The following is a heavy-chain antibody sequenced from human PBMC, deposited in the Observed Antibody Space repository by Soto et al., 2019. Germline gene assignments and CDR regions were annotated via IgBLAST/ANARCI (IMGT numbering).Heavy chain of an antibody. V-gene: IGHV3-48*01. J-gene: IGHJ6*03. CDR1: GFTFSSYS. Sequence: EVQLVESGGGLVQPGGSLRLSCAASGFTFSSYSMNWVRQAPGKGLEWVSYISSSSSTIYYADSVKGRFTISRDNAKNSLYLQMNSLRAEDTAVYYCARGGRLPRSYYYYYYMDVWGKGTTVTVSS. CDR2: ISSSSSTI. CDR3: ARGGRLPRSYYYYYYMDV.